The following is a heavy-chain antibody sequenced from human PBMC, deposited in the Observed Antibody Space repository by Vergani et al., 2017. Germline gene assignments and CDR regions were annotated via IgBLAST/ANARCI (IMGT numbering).Heavy chain of an antibody. J-gene: IGHJ6*04. D-gene: IGHD7-27*01. CDR3: AGVLYTGWGQDG. Sequence: QVQLVQSGAEVKKPGASVKVSCKASGYTFTSSDINWVRQATGQGLEWMGWMNPNSGNTGYAQKFQGRVTMTRNTSISTAYMELSSLRSEDTAVYYCAGVLYTGWGQDGWGKGTTVTVSS. V-gene: IGHV1-8*01. CDR1: GYTFTSSD. CDR2: MNPNSGNT.